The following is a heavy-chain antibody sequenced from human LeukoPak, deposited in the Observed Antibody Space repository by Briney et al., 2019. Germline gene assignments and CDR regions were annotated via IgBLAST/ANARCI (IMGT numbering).Heavy chain of an antibody. D-gene: IGHD6-13*01. CDR2: INPYSGDT. CDR3: ARDQGSLTRSWYTGY. J-gene: IGHJ4*02. Sequence: ASVKGSCKASGYTFTGYHIHLVRQAPGQGREWMGRINPYSGDTNFAQKLQGRVTITRDTSISTAYMDMSSLTPDDTAVYFCARDQGSLTRSWYTGYWGQGTQVTVSS. CDR1: GYTFTGYH. V-gene: IGHV1-2*06.